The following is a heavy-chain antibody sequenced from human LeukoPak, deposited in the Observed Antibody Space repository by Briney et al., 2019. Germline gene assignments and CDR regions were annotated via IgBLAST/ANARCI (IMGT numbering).Heavy chain of an antibody. CDR2: IYYSGST. J-gene: IGHJ4*02. Sequence: SETLSLTCTVSGGSISSSSYYWGWIRQPPGKGLEWIGSIYYSGSTYYNPSLKSRVTISVDTSKNQFSLKLSSVTAADTAVYYCARHPPYYDFWSGYRSIEPFDYWGQGTLVTVSS. V-gene: IGHV4-39*01. CDR3: ARHPPYYDFWSGYRSIEPFDY. CDR1: GGSISSSSYY. D-gene: IGHD3-3*01.